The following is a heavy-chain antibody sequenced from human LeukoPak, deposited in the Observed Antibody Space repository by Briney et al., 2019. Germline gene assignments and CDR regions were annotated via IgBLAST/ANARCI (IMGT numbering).Heavy chain of an antibody. Sequence: PGGSLRLSCAASGFTFSSYAMSWVRQAPGKGLEWVSGISGSGGSTYYADSVKGRFTILRDNSKNTLYLQMNSLRAEDTAVFYCAKDLSSGWYVFDYWGQGTLVTVSS. J-gene: IGHJ4*02. V-gene: IGHV3-23*01. CDR1: GFTFSSYA. CDR2: ISGSGGST. D-gene: IGHD6-19*01. CDR3: AKDLSSGWYVFDY.